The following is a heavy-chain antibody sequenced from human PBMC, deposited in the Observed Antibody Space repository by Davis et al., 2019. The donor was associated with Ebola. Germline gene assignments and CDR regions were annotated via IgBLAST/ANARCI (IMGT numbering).Heavy chain of an antibody. D-gene: IGHD6-19*01. Sequence: GESLKISCAASGFTFSSYAMSWVRQAPGKGLEWVSAISGSGGSTCNADSVKGRFTISRDNSKNTLYLQMNSLRAEDTAVYYCAREGYSSGFIDYWGQGTLVTVSS. CDR3: AREGYSSGFIDY. J-gene: IGHJ4*02. CDR2: ISGSGGST. CDR1: GFTFSSYA. V-gene: IGHV3-23*01.